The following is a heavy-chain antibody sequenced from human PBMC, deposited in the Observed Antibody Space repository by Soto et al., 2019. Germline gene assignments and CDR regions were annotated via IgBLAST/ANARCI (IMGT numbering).Heavy chain of an antibody. D-gene: IGHD4-17*01. CDR1: GGSISSGGYY. Sequence: QVQLQESGPGLVKPSQTLSLTCTVSGGSISSGGYYWSWILQHPGKGLEWIGYIYYSGSTYYNPSLMSRVTISVDTSNNQFSLKLSSVTAADTAVYYCARGRGDYDAFDIWGQGTMVTVSS. CDR2: IYYSGST. CDR3: ARGRGDYDAFDI. V-gene: IGHV4-31*03. J-gene: IGHJ3*02.